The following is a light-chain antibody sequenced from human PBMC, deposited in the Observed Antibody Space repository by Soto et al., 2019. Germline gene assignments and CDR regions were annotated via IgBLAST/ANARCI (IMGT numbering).Light chain of an antibody. J-gene: IGKJ2*01. Sequence: EIVLTQSPATLSLSPGEGATLSCMASQSVGSYLAWYQQKPGQAPRLLIYGASNVATGIPARFTGSGSGTDFTLTISSLEPEDFAVYYCPPRGEWPLTFGQGTKLEIK. CDR1: QSVGSY. CDR2: GAS. CDR3: PPRGEWPLT. V-gene: IGKV3-11*01.